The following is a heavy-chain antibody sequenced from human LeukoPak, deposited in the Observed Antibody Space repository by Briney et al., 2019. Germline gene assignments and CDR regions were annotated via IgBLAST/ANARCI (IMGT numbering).Heavy chain of an antibody. D-gene: IGHD4-17*01. CDR1: GDPISAYY. CDR3: ARDSTATTN. CDR2: IYFSGTT. J-gene: IGHJ4*02. Sequence: PSETLSLTCIVSGDPISAYYWNWIRQSPGKGLEWIGYIYFSGTTRYNPSLQGRVTISIDTSKNHLSLKLASVTAADTAVYYCARDSTATTNWGQGTLVTVSS. V-gene: IGHV4-59*12.